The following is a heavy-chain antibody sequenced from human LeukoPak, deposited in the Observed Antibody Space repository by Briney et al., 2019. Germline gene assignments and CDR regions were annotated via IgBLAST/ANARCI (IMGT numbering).Heavy chain of an antibody. V-gene: IGHV4-34*01. D-gene: IGHD2-21*02. J-gene: IGHJ4*02. Sequence: SETLSLTCAVYGGSFSPYYWSWIRQPPGKGLEWIGEINHSGSTNYNPSLKSRVTISVDTSKNQFSLGLSSVTAADTAVYYCARGGFYCGGDCYVDYWGQGTLVTVSS. CDR1: GGSFSPYY. CDR3: ARGGFYCGGDCYVDY. CDR2: INHSGST.